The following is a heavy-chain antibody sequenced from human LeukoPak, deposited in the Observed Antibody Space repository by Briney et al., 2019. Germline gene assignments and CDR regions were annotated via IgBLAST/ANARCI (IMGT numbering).Heavy chain of an antibody. Sequence: GRSLRLSCAASAFTFSNYTMHWVRQAPGKGLEWVAVISNDGSNKYYADSVKGRFTISRDNSNNALYLQMNSLRGEDTAVYYCARIPRTWLRFPYFDYWGQGTLVTVSS. D-gene: IGHD5-12*01. V-gene: IGHV3-30-3*01. CDR3: ARIPRTWLRFPYFDY. J-gene: IGHJ4*02. CDR1: AFTFSNYT. CDR2: ISNDGSNK.